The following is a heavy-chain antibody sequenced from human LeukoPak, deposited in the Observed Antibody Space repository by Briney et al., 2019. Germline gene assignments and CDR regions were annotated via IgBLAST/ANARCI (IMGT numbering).Heavy chain of an antibody. CDR1: GGSISSGGYY. J-gene: IGHJ4*02. Sequence: SETLPLTCTVSGGSISSGGYYWSWIRQHPGKGLEWIGYIYYSGSTYYNPSLKSRVTISVDTSKNQFSLKLSSVTAADTAVYYCARAEKDLDIYESYFDYWGQGTLVTVSS. CDR2: IYYSGST. CDR3: ARAEKDLDIYESYFDY. D-gene: IGHD3-9*01. V-gene: IGHV4-31*03.